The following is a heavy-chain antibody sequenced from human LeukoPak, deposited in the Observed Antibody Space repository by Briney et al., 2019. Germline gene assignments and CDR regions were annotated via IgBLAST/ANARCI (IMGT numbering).Heavy chain of an antibody. D-gene: IGHD6-13*01. CDR1: GFTLSAYA. J-gene: IGHJ4*02. CDR3: AKEGLGSSWYPNYFDY. Sequence: GGSLRLSCAASGFTLSAYAMHWVRQAPAKGLEWVALISYDGSNKYYADFVKGRFTISRDSSKNTLYLQVNSLRAEDTAVYYCAKEGLGSSWYPNYFDYWGQGTLVTVSS. CDR2: ISYDGSNK. V-gene: IGHV3-30*18.